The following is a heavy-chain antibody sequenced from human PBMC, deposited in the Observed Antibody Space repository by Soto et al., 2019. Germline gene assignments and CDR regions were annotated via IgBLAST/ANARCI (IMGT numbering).Heavy chain of an antibody. Sequence: SETLSLTCTVSGGSISSYYWTWIRQPAGKGLEWIGRIYSSGSTNYNPSLKSRVTMSVDTSINQFSLKLSFVTAADTAVYYCARVGMVGAVLGSWFDPWGQGSLVTVSS. J-gene: IGHJ5*02. V-gene: IGHV4-4*07. CDR3: ARVGMVGAVLGSWFDP. CDR1: GGSISSYY. D-gene: IGHD2-8*02. CDR2: IYSSGST.